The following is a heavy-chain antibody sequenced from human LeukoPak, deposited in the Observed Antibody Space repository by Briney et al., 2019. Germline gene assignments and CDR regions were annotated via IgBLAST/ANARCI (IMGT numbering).Heavy chain of an antibody. CDR1: GFAFSDYT. CDR3: ARAIAVAGPYYFDY. J-gene: IGHJ4*02. Sequence: GGSLRLSCAASGFAFSDYTMNWVRQAPGKGLEWVSSIGSVTTYIYYADSLKGRFTISRDNAKNSLYLQMDSLRAEDTAIYFCARAIAVAGPYYFDYWGQGTLVTVSS. V-gene: IGHV3-21*01. CDR2: IGSVTTYI. D-gene: IGHD6-19*01.